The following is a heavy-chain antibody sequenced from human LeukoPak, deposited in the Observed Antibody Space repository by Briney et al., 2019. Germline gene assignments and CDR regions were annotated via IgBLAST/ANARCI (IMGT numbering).Heavy chain of an antibody. CDR2: ISSSSSYI. V-gene: IGHV3-21*01. D-gene: IGHD6-19*01. Sequence: GGSLRLSCAASGFTFSSYSMNWVRQAPGRGLEWVSSISSSSSYIYYADSVKGRFTISRDNAKNSLYLQMNSLRAEDTAVYYCSGYSSGWTYCFDYWGQGTLVTVSS. CDR1: GFTFSSYS. CDR3: SGYSSGWTYCFDY. J-gene: IGHJ4*02.